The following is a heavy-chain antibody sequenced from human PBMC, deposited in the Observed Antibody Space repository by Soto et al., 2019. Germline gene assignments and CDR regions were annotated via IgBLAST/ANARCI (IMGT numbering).Heavy chain of an antibody. D-gene: IGHD1-26*01. CDR3: ARDDSGFSGSHYIDYFNY. Sequence: ASVKVSCEASGYTFTSYAMHWVRQAPGQRLEWMGWINAGNGNTKYSQKFQGRVTITRDTSAGTVYMQLSSLTSEDTAVYYCARDDSGFSGSHYIDYFNYWGQGALVTVSS. CDR1: GYTFTSYA. J-gene: IGHJ4*02. V-gene: IGHV1-3*01. CDR2: INAGNGNT.